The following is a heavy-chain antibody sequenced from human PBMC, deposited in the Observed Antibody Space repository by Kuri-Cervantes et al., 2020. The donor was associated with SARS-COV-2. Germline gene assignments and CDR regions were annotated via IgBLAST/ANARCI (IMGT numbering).Heavy chain of an antibody. CDR3: VRPGRLNWNYDY. D-gene: IGHD1-7*01. CDR1: GYTFHHYG. V-gene: IGHV1-18*01. Sequence: ASVKVSCKASGYTFHHYGMSWVRQASGQGLEWLGRINVYSGQTNYALNVQGRLTITADKATSTASLELRDLTSDDTAVYYCVRPGRLNWNYDYWGQGTLVTVSS. CDR2: INVYSGQT. J-gene: IGHJ4*02.